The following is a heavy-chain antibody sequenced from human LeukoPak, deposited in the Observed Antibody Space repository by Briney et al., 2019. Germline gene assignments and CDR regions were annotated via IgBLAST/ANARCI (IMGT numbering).Heavy chain of an antibody. V-gene: IGHV3-15*01. CDR1: GFTFSNGW. CDR3: TTEYYYDSSGLFDY. Sequence: TGGSLRLSCAVSGFTFSNGWMSWVRQAPGKGLEWVGRIKSKRDGGTTDYAAPVNGRLTISRDDSKNTLYLQMNSLKTEDTAVYYCTTEYYYDSSGLFDYWGQGTLVTVSS. J-gene: IGHJ4*02. D-gene: IGHD3-22*01. CDR2: IKSKRDGGTT.